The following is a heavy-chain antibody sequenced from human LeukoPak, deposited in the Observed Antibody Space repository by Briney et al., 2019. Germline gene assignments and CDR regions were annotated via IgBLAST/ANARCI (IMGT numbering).Heavy chain of an antibody. CDR3: ARDLQWHDAFDI. D-gene: IGHD6-19*01. CDR2: INHSGST. J-gene: IGHJ3*02. V-gene: IGHV4-34*01. Sequence: KPSETLSLTCAVYGGSLSGYYWSWIRQPPGKGLEWIGEINHSGSTNYNPSLKSRVTISVDTSKNQFSLKLSSVTAADTAVYYCARDLQWHDAFDIWGQGTMVTVSS. CDR1: GGSLSGYY.